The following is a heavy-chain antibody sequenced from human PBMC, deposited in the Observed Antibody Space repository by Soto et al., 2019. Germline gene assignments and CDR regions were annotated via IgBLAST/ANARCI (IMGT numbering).Heavy chain of an antibody. Sequence: SETLSLTCTVSGGSISSGGYYWSWIRQHPGKGLEWIGYIYYSGSTYYNPSLKSRVTISVDTSKNQFSLKLSSVTAADTAVYYCAGFTMVRGVIIGSLDYWGQGTLVTVSS. CDR2: IYYSGST. V-gene: IGHV4-31*03. CDR1: GGSISSGGYY. J-gene: IGHJ4*02. D-gene: IGHD3-10*01. CDR3: AGFTMVRGVIIGSLDY.